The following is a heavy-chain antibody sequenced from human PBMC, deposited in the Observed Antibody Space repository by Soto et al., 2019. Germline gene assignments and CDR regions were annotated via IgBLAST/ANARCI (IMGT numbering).Heavy chain of an antibody. J-gene: IGHJ4*02. CDR1: GFTFSNAW. D-gene: IGHD3-16*01. Sequence: GGSLRLSCAVSGFTFSNAWMNWVRQAPGEGLEWVGRIKSKTDGGTTNYAAPVKGRFTISRDDSENTLYLQMNSLKTEDTALYYCFGGMGEVRYWGQGTLVTVSS. V-gene: IGHV3-15*07. CDR2: IKSKTDGGTT. CDR3: FGGMGEVRY.